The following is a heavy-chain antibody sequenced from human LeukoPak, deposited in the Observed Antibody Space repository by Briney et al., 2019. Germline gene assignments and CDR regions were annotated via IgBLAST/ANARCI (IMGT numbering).Heavy chain of an antibody. V-gene: IGHV4-39*07. Sequence: SETLSLTCTVSGGSISSRSYYWGWIRQPPGKGLEWIASIYYSGSTNYNPSLKSRVTMSVDTSKNQFSLNLSSVTAADTAVYYCARGPYSSRYDYWGQGTVVTVSS. CDR2: IYYSGST. D-gene: IGHD6-13*01. J-gene: IGHJ4*02. CDR3: ARGPYSSRYDY. CDR1: GGSISSRSYY.